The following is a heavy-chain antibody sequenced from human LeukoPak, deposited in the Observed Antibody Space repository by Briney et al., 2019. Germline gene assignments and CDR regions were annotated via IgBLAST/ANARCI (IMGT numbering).Heavy chain of an antibody. V-gene: IGHV3-74*01. CDR1: GFTFSSYW. Sequence: PGGSLRLSCAASGFTFSSYWMHWVRQAPGKGLVWVSRINGDGSSTTYADSVKGRFTISRDNAKNTLYLQMTSLRAEDTAVYYCARGGEYYDSSGYYNYWGQGTLVTVSS. CDR2: INGDGSST. D-gene: IGHD3-22*01. CDR3: ARGGEYYDSSGYYNY. J-gene: IGHJ4*02.